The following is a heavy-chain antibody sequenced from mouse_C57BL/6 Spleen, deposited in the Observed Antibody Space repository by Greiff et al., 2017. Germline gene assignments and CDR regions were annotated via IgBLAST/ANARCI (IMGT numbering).Heavy chain of an antibody. D-gene: IGHD2-3*01. CDR1: GFSLTSYA. CDR3: ARDDGYYPYAMDY. J-gene: IGHJ4*01. V-gene: IGHV2-9-1*01. CDR2: IWTGGGT. Sequence: VKLVESGPGLVAPSQSLSITCTVSGFSLTSYAISWVRQPPGKGLEWLGVIWTGGGTNYNSALKSRLSISKDNSKSQVFLKMNSLQTDDTARYYCARDDGYYPYAMDYWGQGTSVTVSS.